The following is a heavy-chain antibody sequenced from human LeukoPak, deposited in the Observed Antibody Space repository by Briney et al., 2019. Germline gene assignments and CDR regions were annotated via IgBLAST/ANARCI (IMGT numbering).Heavy chain of an antibody. J-gene: IGHJ4*02. CDR2: ISAYNGNT. V-gene: IGHV1-18*01. D-gene: IGHD2-21*01. CDR3: ARDPYCGGDCYSGRNFDY. Sequence: VASLKVSCKASGYTFTSYGISWVRQAPGQGLEWMGWISAYNGNTNYAQKLQGRVTMTTDTSTSTAYMELRSLRSDDTAVYYCARDPYCGGDCYSGRNFDYWGQGTLVTVSS. CDR1: GYTFTSYG.